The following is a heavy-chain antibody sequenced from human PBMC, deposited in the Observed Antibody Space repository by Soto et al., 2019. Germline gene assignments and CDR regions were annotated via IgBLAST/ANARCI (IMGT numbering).Heavy chain of an antibody. CDR1: RFSLNTYG. D-gene: IGHD3-22*01. V-gene: IGHV3-23*01. J-gene: IGHJ4*02. CDR3: ARDSYYYDSSGYYTFDH. CDR2: LSASGSGS. Sequence: PGGSLRLSCTTSRFSLNTYGMTWVRRASGKGLEWVSTLSASGSGSYYAESVKGRFTVSRDNSKNTLYLQMNSLRAEDTAVYYCARDSYYYDSSGYYTFDHWGQGTLVTVSS.